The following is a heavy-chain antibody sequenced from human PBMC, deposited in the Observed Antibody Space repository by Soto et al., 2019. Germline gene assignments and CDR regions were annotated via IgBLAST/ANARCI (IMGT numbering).Heavy chain of an antibody. CDR1: GGSINTNNYY. CDR3: ASQHVNTAMDLYGMDV. Sequence: MSLTCTVSGGSINTNNYYWGWVRQPPGKGLEWIGSVFYNGTTYYSPSLKSRVTISVDKSKNQFSLKLSSVTAADTAVYYCASQHVNTAMDLYGMDVCGQGTPVTVSS. CDR2: VFYNGTT. J-gene: IGHJ6*02. V-gene: IGHV4-39*07. D-gene: IGHD5-18*01.